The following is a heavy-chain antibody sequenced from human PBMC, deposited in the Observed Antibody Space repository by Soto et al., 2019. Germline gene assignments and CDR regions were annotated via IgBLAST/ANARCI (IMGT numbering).Heavy chain of an antibody. CDR3: ARVNYYGSGTYQDYFYYYAMDV. Sequence: QVQLVQSGAEVKKPGASVKVSCKASGYTFSSYEINWVRQAPGQGLGWMGWMNPNSGKTGYAQKFQGRVTMTRNSSIRTAYMELSSLTSEDTAVYYCARVNYYGSGTYQDYFYYYAMDVWGQGTTVTVSS. CDR1: GYTFSSYE. V-gene: IGHV1-8*01. D-gene: IGHD3-10*01. J-gene: IGHJ6*02. CDR2: MNPNSGKT.